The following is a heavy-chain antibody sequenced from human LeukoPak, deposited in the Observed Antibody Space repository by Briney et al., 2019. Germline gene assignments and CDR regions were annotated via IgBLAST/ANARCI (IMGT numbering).Heavy chain of an antibody. Sequence: SKTLSLTCTAAVESATSKFRRWVPQPPGKGQERIGEIHRSGSPNYNPSLQSRVTISIDRSRNQIALELSSVTAADTAVYYCAREILGGFNPGAYWGQGTLVTVSS. V-gene: IGHV4-59*02. CDR1: VESATSKF. CDR2: IHRSGSP. D-gene: IGHD1-14*01. CDR3: AREILGGFNPGAY. J-gene: IGHJ4*02.